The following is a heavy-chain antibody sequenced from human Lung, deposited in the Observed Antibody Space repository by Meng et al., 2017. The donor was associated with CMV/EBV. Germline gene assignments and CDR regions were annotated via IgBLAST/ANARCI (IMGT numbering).Heavy chain of an antibody. J-gene: IGHJ4*02. CDR2: ISWNNGNM. CDR3: AKGPGYQAAKFYFDY. D-gene: IGHD6-25*01. V-gene: IGHV3-9*01. CDR1: GFNFGNYA. Sequence: SCAGSGFNFGNYAMHWVRQAPGKGLEWVSSISWNNGNMGYADSVEGRFTISRDNAKKSVYLQMNSLRPEDTALYYCAKGPGYQAAKFYFDYWGQGXLVTVSS.